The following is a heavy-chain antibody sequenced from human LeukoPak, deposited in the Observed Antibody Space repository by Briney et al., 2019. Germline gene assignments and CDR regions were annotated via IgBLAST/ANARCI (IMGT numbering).Heavy chain of an antibody. D-gene: IGHD4-17*01. Sequence: GGSLRLSCAASGFTFSSYGMHWVRQAPGKGLEWVAVIWYDGSNKYYADSVKGRFTISRDNSKNTLYLQMNSLRAEDTAAYHCAKGRNEDGDAALNYWGQGTLVTVSS. CDR3: AKGRNEDGDAALNY. V-gene: IGHV3-33*06. CDR2: IWYDGSNK. J-gene: IGHJ4*02. CDR1: GFTFSSYG.